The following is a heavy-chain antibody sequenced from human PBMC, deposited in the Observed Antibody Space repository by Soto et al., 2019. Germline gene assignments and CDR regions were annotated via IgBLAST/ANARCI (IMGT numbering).Heavy chain of an antibody. Sequence: QLQLQESGPGLVKPSETLSLTCTVSGGSISSSSYYWGWIRQPPGKGLEWIGSIYYSGSTYYNPSLKSRVTISVDTSKNQFSLKLSSVTAADTAVYYCARFHYSSSWYFWGQGTLVTVPS. V-gene: IGHV4-39*01. J-gene: IGHJ4*02. CDR2: IYYSGST. CDR3: ARFHYSSSWYF. CDR1: GGSISSSSYY. D-gene: IGHD6-13*01.